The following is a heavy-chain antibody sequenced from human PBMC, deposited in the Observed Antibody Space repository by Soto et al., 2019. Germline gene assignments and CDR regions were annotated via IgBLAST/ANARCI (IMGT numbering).Heavy chain of an antibody. V-gene: IGHV1-3*01. J-gene: IGHJ4*02. CDR2: INAGNGNT. D-gene: IGHD2-8*02. Sequence: ASVKVSCKASGYTFTSYAMHWVRQAPGQRLEWMGWINAGNGNTKYSQKFQGRVTITADKSTGTAYMELSSLRSEDTALYYCARRDTGGFLRYFDNWGQGTLVTVSS. CDR3: ARRDTGGFLRYFDN. CDR1: GYTFTSYA.